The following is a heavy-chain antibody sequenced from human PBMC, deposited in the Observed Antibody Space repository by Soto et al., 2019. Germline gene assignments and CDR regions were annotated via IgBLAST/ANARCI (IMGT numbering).Heavy chain of an antibody. J-gene: IGHJ4*02. D-gene: IGHD1-26*01. CDR2: IDPGDSET. V-gene: IGHV5-51*01. Sequence: GESLNRSCKGSGYPFTAYWIAWVRQMPGKGLEWMGIIDPGDSETRYSPSFQGQVTMSADKSITTAYLQMTSLKASDTAIYYCARKLTAGADIDEWGQGTQVSVSS. CDR3: ARKLTAGADIDE. CDR1: GYPFTAYW.